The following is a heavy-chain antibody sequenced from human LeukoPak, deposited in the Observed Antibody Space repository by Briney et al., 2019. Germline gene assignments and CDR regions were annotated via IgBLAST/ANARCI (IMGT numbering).Heavy chain of an antibody. D-gene: IGHD6-19*01. J-gene: IGHJ4*02. CDR3: ARESSSGWYDDD. CDR1: GFTFSSYE. CDR2: ISSSSTYI. Sequence: GGSLRLSCAASGFTFSSYEMNWVRQAPGKGLEWVSSISSSSTYIYYADSVKGRFTISRDNAKNSLYLQMNSLRGEDTAVYYCARESSSGWYDDDWGKGTLVTVSS. V-gene: IGHV3-21*01.